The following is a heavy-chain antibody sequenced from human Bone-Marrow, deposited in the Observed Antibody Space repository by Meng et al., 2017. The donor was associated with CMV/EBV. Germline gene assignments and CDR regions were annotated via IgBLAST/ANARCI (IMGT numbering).Heavy chain of an antibody. CDR2: INPSGGSA. CDR1: GYTFSSYY. J-gene: IGHJ6*02. V-gene: IGHV1-46*01. Sequence: ASVKVSCKASGYTFSSYYMHWVRQAPGQGLEWMGIINPSGGSATYAQKFQGRVTVTRDTSISTAYMELSRLRSDDTAVYYCARFFVGASDYYGMDVWGQGTTVTVSS. CDR3: ARFFVGASDYYGMDV. D-gene: IGHD1-26*01.